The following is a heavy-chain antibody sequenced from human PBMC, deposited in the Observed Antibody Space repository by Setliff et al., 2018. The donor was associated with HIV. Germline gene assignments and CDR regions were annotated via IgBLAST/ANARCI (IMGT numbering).Heavy chain of an antibody. CDR1: GFTFSSYA. J-gene: IGHJ4*02. D-gene: IGHD1-26*01. CDR2: ISGSGGST. V-gene: IGHV3-23*01. Sequence: GGSLRLSCAASGFTFSSYAMSWVRQAPGKGLEWVSAISGSGGSTYYADPVKGRFTISRDNARNSLYLQLNSLRAEDTAVYYCARDRGGSYTPLDFWGQGTLVTVSS. CDR3: ARDRGGSYTPLDF.